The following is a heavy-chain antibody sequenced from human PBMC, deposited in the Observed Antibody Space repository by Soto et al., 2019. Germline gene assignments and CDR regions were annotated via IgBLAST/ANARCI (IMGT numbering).Heavy chain of an antibody. CDR1: GFSISSYY. D-gene: IGHD5-18*01. CDR2: IYYSGST. J-gene: IGHJ4*02. V-gene: IGHV4-59*01. Sequence: SETLSLTCPFSGFSISSYYWSWIRQPPGKGLEWIGYIYYSGSTNYNPSLKSRVTISVDTSKNQFSLKLSSVTAADTAVYYCARDNGYSYGYTLDHWGQGTLVTVSS. CDR3: ARDNGYSYGYTLDH.